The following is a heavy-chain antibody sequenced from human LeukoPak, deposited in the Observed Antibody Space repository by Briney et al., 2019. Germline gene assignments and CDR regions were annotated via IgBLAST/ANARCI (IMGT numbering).Heavy chain of an antibody. J-gene: IGHJ6*02. CDR2: ISSSRGYI. CDR1: GFTFSSYS. CDR3: ASQLELPVYYYGMDV. D-gene: IGHD1-7*01. V-gene: IGHV3-21*01. Sequence: PGGSLRLSCAASGFTFSSYSMNWVRQAPGKGLEWVSSISSSRGYIYYADSVKGRFTISRDDAKNSLYLQMNSLRAENTAVYYCASQLELPVYYYGMDVWGQGTTVTVSS.